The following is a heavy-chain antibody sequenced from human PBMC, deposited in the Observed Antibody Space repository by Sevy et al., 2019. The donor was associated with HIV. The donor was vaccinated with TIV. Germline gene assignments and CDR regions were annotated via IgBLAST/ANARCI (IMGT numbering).Heavy chain of an antibody. CDR1: GFTFSTYS. J-gene: IGHJ4*02. Sequence: GGSLRLSCVASGFTFSTYSMNWVRQAPGEGLEWVSYISSSSTTIYYAGSVRGRFTISRDNAKNSLYLRMNSLRDEDTAVYYCAREWNYYDRSGYQYYFDYWGQGTPVTVSS. D-gene: IGHD3-22*01. CDR2: ISSSSTTI. V-gene: IGHV3-48*02. CDR3: AREWNYYDRSGYQYYFDY.